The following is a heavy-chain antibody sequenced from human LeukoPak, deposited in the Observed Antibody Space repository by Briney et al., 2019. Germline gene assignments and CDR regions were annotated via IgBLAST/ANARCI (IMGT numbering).Heavy chain of an antibody. CDR3: AKVTGYWYFDL. D-gene: IGHD3-9*01. CDR1: GFTFSSYD. V-gene: IGHV3-23*01. Sequence: GGSLRLSCAASGFTFSSYDRSWVRQAPGKGLEWVLALSGSGGTTYADAVKGRFTISRDNSKNTLYLQMNSLRAEDTAVYYCAKVTGYWYFDLWGRGTLVTVSS. J-gene: IGHJ2*01. CDR2: LSGSGGTT.